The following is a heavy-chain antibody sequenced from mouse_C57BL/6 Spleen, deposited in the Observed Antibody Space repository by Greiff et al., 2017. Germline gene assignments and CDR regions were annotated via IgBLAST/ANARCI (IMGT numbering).Heavy chain of an antibody. CDR3: ARDYDGYRWYCDV. V-gene: IGHV1-72*01. CDR1: GYTFTSYW. J-gene: IGHJ1*03. Sequence: QVQLQQPGAELVKPGASVKLSCKASGYTFTSYWMHWVKQRPGRGLEWIGRIDPNSGGTKDNEKFKSKATLTVDKPAREAYMQLSSLTSEDAAVYYCARDYDGYRWYCDVWGTGATVTVAS. CDR2: IDPNSGGT. D-gene: IGHD2-3*01.